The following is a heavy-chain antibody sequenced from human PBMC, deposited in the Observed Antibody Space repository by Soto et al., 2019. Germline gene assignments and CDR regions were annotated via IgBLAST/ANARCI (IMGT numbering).Heavy chain of an antibody. Sequence: HPGGSLRLSCAASGFTFSSYAMSWVRQAPGKGLEWVSAISGSGGSTYYADSVKGRFTISRDNSKNTLYLQMNSLRAEDTAVYYCAKSLGKQLVALDYWGQGTLVTVSS. CDR1: GFTFSSYA. V-gene: IGHV3-23*01. CDR2: ISGSGGST. J-gene: IGHJ4*02. CDR3: AKSLGKQLVALDY. D-gene: IGHD6-6*01.